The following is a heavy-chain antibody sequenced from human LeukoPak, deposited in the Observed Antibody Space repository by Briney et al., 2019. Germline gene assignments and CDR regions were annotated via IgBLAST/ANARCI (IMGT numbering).Heavy chain of an antibody. CDR3: ARGLGEYGMDV. J-gene: IGHJ6*02. V-gene: IGHV4-34*01. Sequence: PSETPSLTCAVYGGSFSGYYWSWIRQPPGKGLEWIGEINHSGSTNYNPSLKSRVTISVDTSKNQFSLKLSSVTAADTAVYYCARGLGEYGMDVWGQGATVTVSS. CDR2: INHSGST. CDR1: GGSFSGYY.